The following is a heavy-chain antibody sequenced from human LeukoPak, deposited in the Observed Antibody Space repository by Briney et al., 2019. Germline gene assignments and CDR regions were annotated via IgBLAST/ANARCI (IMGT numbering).Heavy chain of an antibody. CDR1: GYTFTSYA. CDR3: AREYDFWSGYSWGPNWFDP. J-gene: IGHJ5*02. CDR2: INTNTGNP. D-gene: IGHD3-3*01. Sequence: ASVKVSCKASGYTFTSYAMNWVRQAPGQGLEWMGWINTNTGNPTYAQVFTGRFVFSLDTSVSTAYLQISSLKAEDTAVYYCAREYDFWSGYSWGPNWFDPWGQGTLVTVSS. V-gene: IGHV7-4-1*02.